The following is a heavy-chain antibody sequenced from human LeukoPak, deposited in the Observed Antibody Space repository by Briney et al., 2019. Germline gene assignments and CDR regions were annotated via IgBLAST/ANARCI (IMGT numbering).Heavy chain of an antibody. J-gene: IGHJ5*02. CDR2: ISYDGSNK. V-gene: IGHV3-30*04. D-gene: IGHD3-3*01. CDR1: GFTFSSYA. CDR3: AKGGGSGYDFWSGYDNWFDP. Sequence: GGSPRLSCAASGFTFSSYAMHWVRQAPGKGLEWVALISYDGSNKYYEDSVKGRFTISRDNSKNTVYLQMSSLRAEDTAVYYCAKGGGSGYDFWSGYDNWFDPWGQGTLVTVSS.